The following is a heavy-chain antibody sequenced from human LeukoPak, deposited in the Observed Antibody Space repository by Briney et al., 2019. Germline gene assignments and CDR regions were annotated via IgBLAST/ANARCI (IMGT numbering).Heavy chain of an antibody. Sequence: ASVRVSCKASGYTFTGYYMHWVRQAPGQGLEWMGWINPNSGGTNYAQKFQGWVTMTRDTSISTAYMELSRLRSDDTAVYYCARDLLDRLRYFDWSAYGMDVWGQGTTVTVSS. CDR3: ARDLLDRLRYFDWSAYGMDV. D-gene: IGHD3-9*01. CDR1: GYTFTGYY. V-gene: IGHV1-2*04. CDR2: INPNSGGT. J-gene: IGHJ6*02.